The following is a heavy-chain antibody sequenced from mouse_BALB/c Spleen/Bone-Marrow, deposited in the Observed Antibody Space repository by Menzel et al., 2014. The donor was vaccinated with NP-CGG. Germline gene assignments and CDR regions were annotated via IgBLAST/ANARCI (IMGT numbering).Heavy chain of an antibody. CDR1: GYTFTSFY. CDR3: TRRSLLSDYYALDY. Sequence: VQLQQSGAELVKPGASVKLSCKASGYTFTSFYMYWVKQRPGQGLGWIGDINPSNGGTNFNEKFRKKATLTVDTSSSTAYMEFSSLTSEDSAVYYCTRRSLLSDYYALDYWGQGTSVTVSS. D-gene: IGHD6-1*01. CDR2: INPSNGGT. V-gene: IGHV1S81*02. J-gene: IGHJ4*01.